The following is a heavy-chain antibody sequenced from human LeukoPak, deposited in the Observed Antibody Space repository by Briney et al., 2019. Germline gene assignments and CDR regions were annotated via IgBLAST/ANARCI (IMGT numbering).Heavy chain of an antibody. J-gene: IGHJ4*02. V-gene: IGHV3-30*03. CDR2: ISHDGSNK. CDR1: GITFSSYG. CDR3: ASAAGPFDN. D-gene: IGHD6-19*01. Sequence: GRSLRLSCAASGITFSSYGMHWVRQAPGKGLEWVAVISHDGSNKHYADSVKGRFTISRDNSKNTLYLQMNSLRAEDTALYYCASAAGPFDNWGQGTLVTVSS.